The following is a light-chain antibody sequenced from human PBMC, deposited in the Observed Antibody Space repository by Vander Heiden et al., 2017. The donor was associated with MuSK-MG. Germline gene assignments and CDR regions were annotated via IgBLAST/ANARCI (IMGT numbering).Light chain of an antibody. CDR3: QVWDSSSEHVV. CDR1: NIGSKS. J-gene: IGLJ2*01. V-gene: IGLV3-21*02. Sequence: SYVLTQPPSVSLAPGQTARITCGGNNIGSKSVHWYQQKPGQAPVLVVYDDSDRPSGIPERFSGSNSGNTATLTISTVAAGEEADYYCQVWDSSSEHVVFGGGTKLTVL. CDR2: DDS.